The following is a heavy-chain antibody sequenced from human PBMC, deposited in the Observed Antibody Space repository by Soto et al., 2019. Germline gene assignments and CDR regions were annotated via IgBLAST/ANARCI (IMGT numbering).Heavy chain of an antibody. CDR2: IYSVGST. V-gene: IGHV3-53*01. CDR3: GRDVHDSSGYYYNGFDP. CDR1: GFTVSSNY. Sequence: GGSLRLSCAASGFTVSSNYMSWVRQAPGKGLEWVSVIYSVGSTYYADSVKDRFTITRDNTKNTLYLQMNSLRAEDTAVEYWGRDVHDSSGYYYNGFDPWGQGTLVTVSS. D-gene: IGHD3-22*01. J-gene: IGHJ5*02.